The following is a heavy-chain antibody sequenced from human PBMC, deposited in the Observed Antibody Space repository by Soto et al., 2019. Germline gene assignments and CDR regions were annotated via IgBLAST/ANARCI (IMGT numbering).Heavy chain of an antibody. CDR2: IYRAGNT. Sequence: QLQLQESGSRLVKSSQTLSLTCTVSGDSMTSGDYSWSWIRQPPGKGLEWRGYIYRAGNTHYSPSLKSRVSISQDRSKNQFSLELTSVTAADTAVYYCARGDYQYSIDYWGQGTLVTVSS. J-gene: IGHJ4*02. CDR3: ARGDYQYSIDY. D-gene: IGHD2-2*01. V-gene: IGHV4-30-2*01. CDR1: GDSMTSGDYS.